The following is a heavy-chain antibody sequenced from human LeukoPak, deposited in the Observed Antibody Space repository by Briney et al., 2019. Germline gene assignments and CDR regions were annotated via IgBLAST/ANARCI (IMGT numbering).Heavy chain of an antibody. V-gene: IGHV3-53*01. CDR3: ARVRSGYNYGDF. D-gene: IGHD5-18*01. Sequence: GGSLRLSCAASGFTVSSNYMTWVRQAPGRGLEWVSVIYSGGSTYYADSVKGRFTISRDNSRNTLYFQMNSLRAEDTAVYYCARVRSGYNYGDFWGQGTLVTVSS. CDR1: GFTVSSNY. CDR2: IYSGGST. J-gene: IGHJ4*02.